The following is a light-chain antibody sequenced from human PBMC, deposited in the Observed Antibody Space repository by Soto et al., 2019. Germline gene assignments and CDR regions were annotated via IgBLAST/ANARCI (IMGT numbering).Light chain of an antibody. J-gene: IGLJ2*01. CDR2: EGS. CDR3: CSYAGSYVV. Sequence: QSALTQPASVSGSPGQSITLSCTGTSSDVGSYNLVSWYQQHPGKAPKLMIYEGSKRPAGVSNRYSGSKSGNTASLTISGRQAEDEADYYCCSYAGSYVVFGVGTQLTVL. V-gene: IGLV2-23*01. CDR1: SSDVGSYNL.